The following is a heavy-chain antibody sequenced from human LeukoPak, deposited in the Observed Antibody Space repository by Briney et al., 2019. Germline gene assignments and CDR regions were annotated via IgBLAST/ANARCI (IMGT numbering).Heavy chain of an antibody. D-gene: IGHD5-24*01. V-gene: IGHV3-7*03. J-gene: IGHJ4*02. Sequence: PGGSLRLSCAASGFTFSSYWMNWARQAPGKGLEWVASINHNGNVNYYVDSVKGRITISRDNAKNSLYLQMSNLRAEDTAVYFCARDLNGYNDYWGQGTLVTVSS. CDR3: ARDLNGYNDY. CDR2: INHNGNVN. CDR1: GFTFSSYW.